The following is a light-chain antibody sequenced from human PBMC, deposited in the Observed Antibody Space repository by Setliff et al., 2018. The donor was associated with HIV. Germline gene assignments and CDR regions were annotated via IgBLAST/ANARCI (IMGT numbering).Light chain of an antibody. CDR1: SSDVGGYKY. CDR3: SSYTSSSTPLV. V-gene: IGLV2-14*01. J-gene: IGLJ1*01. CDR2: EVS. Sequence: QSALTQPASVSGSPGQSITISCTGTSSDVGGYKYVSWYQQHPGKAPKLMIYEVSNRPSGVSNRFSGSKSGNTASLTISGLQAEDEADYYCSSYTSSSTPLVFGAGTKV.